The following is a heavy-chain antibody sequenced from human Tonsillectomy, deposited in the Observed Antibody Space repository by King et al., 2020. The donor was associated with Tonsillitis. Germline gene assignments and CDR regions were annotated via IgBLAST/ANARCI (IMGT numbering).Heavy chain of an antibody. J-gene: IGHJ3*01. CDR2: RMGDGSKK. V-gene: IGHV3-7*04. CDR1: GFMFSNYW. Sequence: VQLVESGGGLVQPGGSLTLSCAGSGFMFSNYWIVWFGQAPGKGLWWVAKRMGDGSKKNYLDSVKGRFSISRDNAKKSLYLEMNSLRVEDTAVYYCARDRNGEDSGIYYDVFDVWGQGTMLTVSS. CDR3: ARDRNGEDSGIYYDVFDV. D-gene: IGHD5-12*01.